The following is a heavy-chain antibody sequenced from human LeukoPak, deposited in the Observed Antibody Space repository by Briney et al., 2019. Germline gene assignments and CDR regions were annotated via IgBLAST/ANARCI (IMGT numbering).Heavy chain of an antibody. Sequence: PGGSLRLSCAASGFTFSSYSMNWVRQAPGKGLEWVSSISSSSSYIYYADSVKGRFTISRDNAKNSLYLQMNSLRAEDTAVYYCASGRYYDSSGYYYVNHWGQGTLVTVSS. V-gene: IGHV3-21*01. J-gene: IGHJ4*02. CDR3: ASGRYYDSSGYYYVNH. CDR1: GFTFSSYS. D-gene: IGHD3-22*01. CDR2: ISSSSSYI.